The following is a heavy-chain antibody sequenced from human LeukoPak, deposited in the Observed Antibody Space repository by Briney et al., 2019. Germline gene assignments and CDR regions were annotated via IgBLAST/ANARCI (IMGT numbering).Heavy chain of an antibody. CDR2: ISSSSSYI. CDR1: GFTFSSYA. V-gene: IGHV3-21*01. J-gene: IGHJ3*02. Sequence: GGSLRLPCAASGFTFSSYAMNWVRQAPGKGLEWVSSISSSSSYIYYADSVKGRFTISRDNAKNSLYLQMNSLRAEDTAVYYCATTVVIATTEAFDIWGQGTMVTVSS. CDR3: ATTVVIATTEAFDI. D-gene: IGHD2-21*01.